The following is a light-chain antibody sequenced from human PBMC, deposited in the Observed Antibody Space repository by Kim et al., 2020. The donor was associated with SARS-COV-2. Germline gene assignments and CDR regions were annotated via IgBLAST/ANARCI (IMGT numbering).Light chain of an antibody. CDR2: SNN. CDR3: AAWDDSLNGHYV. J-gene: IGLJ1*01. Sequence: QRVNNACSGSISNLGSNTLNWYQQLPGTAPKRLIYSNNQRPSGVPDRFSGSKSGTSASLAISGLQSEGEADYYCAAWDDSLNGHYVFGTGTKVTVL. CDR1: ISNLGSNT. V-gene: IGLV1-44*01.